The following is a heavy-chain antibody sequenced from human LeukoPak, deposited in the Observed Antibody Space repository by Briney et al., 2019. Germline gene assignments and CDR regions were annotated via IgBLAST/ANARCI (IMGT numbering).Heavy chain of an antibody. CDR1: GFTFSSYA. CDR3: ATARLLLMYAFDI. CDR2: ISGSGGST. J-gene: IGHJ3*02. D-gene: IGHD3-22*01. Sequence: GGSLRLSCAASGFTFSSYAMSWVRQAPGKGLEWVSAISGSGGSTYYAGSVKGRFTISRDNSKNTLYLQMNSLRAEDTAVYYCATARLLLMYAFDIWGQGTMVTVSS. V-gene: IGHV3-23*01.